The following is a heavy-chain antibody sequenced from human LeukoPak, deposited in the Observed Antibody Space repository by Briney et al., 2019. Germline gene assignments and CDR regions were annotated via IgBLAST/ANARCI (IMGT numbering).Heavy chain of an antibody. CDR2: IYYSGST. D-gene: IGHD6-13*01. Sequence: SEPLSLTCTVSGGSISSSSYYWGWIRQPPGKGLEWIGSIYYSGSTYYNPSLKSRVTISVDTSKNQFSLKLDSVTAADTAVYYCARGYSIDYWGQGTLVTVSS. CDR1: GGSISSSSYY. V-gene: IGHV4-39*01. CDR3: ARGYSIDY. J-gene: IGHJ4*02.